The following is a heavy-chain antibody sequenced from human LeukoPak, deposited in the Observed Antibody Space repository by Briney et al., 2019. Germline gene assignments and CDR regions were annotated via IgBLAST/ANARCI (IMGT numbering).Heavy chain of an antibody. CDR2: IYHSGTT. V-gene: IGHV4-59*01. Sequence: SETLSHTCTVSGGSISDYYWSWIRQSPGKGLEWIGYIYHSGTTNYNPSLKSRVTISVDTSKNQFSLKLSSVTAADTAVYYCARDGASDYDILTGSAPDPYWFDPWGQGTLVTVSS. CDR3: ARDGASDYDILTGSAPDPYWFDP. J-gene: IGHJ5*02. D-gene: IGHD3-9*01. CDR1: GGSISDYY.